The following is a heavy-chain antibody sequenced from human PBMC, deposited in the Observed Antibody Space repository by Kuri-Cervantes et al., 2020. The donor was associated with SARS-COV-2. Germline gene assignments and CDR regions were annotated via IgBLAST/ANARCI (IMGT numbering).Heavy chain of an antibody. D-gene: IGHD1-7*01. CDR1: GFTVSSNY. CDR3: AKDPTATKEYYYAMDV. J-gene: IGHJ6*02. V-gene: IGHV3-53*01. CDR2: IYSGSST. Sequence: LSLTCAASGFTVSSNYMSWVRQAPGKGLGWVLVIYSGSSTYYADSVKGRFTISRDNSKNTLYLQMNSLRAEDTAVYFCAKDPTATKEYYYAMDVWGQGTTVTVSS.